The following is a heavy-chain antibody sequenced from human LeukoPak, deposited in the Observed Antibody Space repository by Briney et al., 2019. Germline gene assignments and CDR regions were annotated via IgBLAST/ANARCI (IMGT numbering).Heavy chain of an antibody. CDR3: ARAAHLVPTIPDY. D-gene: IGHD5-12*01. Sequence: ASVKVSCKASGYTFTSYGISWVRQAPGQGLQWMAWISGYDGDTNYAQKLQGRVTMTTDTSTSTAYMELRSLRSDDTAVYYCARAAHLVPTIPDYWGQGTLVTVSS. CDR2: ISGYDGDT. J-gene: IGHJ4*02. CDR1: GYTFTSYG. V-gene: IGHV1-18*01.